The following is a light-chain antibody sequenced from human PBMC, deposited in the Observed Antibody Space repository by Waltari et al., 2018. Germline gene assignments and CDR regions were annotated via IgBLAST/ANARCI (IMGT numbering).Light chain of an antibody. CDR3: LQDYSYPRT. V-gene: IGKV1-6*01. Sequence: AIQMTQSPSSLSPSVGDRVTTTCRARQGIRNDLGWYQQKPGAAPKLLIYTASTLQSGVPSRFSGSGSGTDFTLTITSLQPEYFATYFCLQDYSYPRTFGQGTKVEIK. CDR2: TAS. CDR1: QGIRND. J-gene: IGKJ1*01.